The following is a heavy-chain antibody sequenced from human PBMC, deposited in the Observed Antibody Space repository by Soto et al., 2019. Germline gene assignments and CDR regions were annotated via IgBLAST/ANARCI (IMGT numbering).Heavy chain of an antibody. CDR2: IYSSGST. CDR1: GGSIASYY. D-gene: IGHD6-19*01. Sequence: SETLSLTCTVSGGSIASYYWTWIRQPAGKGLEWIGRIYSSGSTNYNPSLKSRVTMSVDTSTNQFSLKLSSVTAADTAVYYCARDEQQWRGFDYWGQGTLVTVSS. V-gene: IGHV4-4*07. J-gene: IGHJ4*02. CDR3: ARDEQQWRGFDY.